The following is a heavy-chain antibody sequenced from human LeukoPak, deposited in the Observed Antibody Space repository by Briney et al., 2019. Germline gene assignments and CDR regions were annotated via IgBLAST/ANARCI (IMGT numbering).Heavy chain of an antibody. V-gene: IGHV4-30-4*01. CDR1: GGSISGGDYY. J-gene: IGHJ3*01. D-gene: IGHD2-15*01. CDR3: ARDPVVATPGSTFDF. Sequence: SETLSLTCTVSGGSISGGDYYWSWIRQPPGKGLEWIGYIYYSGTTYYNPSLKSRVTISLDTSKNQFSLKLSSVTAADTAVYYCARDPVVATPGSTFDFWGQGTMVTVSS. CDR2: IYYSGTT.